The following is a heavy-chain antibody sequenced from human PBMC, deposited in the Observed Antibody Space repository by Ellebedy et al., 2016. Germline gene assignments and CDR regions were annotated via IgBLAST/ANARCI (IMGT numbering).Heavy chain of an antibody. CDR1: GYTFTGYY. D-gene: IGHD2-15*01. V-gene: IGHV1-46*01. CDR3: ARDCSGYYYGMDV. CDR2: INPSGGST. Sequence: ASVKVSXXASGYTFTGYYMHWVRQAPGQGLESMGIINPSGGSTSYAQKFQGRVTMTRDTSTSTVYMELSSLRSEDTAVYYCARDCSGYYYGMDVWGQGTTVTVSS. J-gene: IGHJ6*02.